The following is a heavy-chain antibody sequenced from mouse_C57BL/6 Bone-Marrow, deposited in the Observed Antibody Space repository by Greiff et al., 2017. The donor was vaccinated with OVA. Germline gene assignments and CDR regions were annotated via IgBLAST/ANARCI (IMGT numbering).Heavy chain of an antibody. Sequence: EVKLQESGAELVRPGASVKLSCTASGFNIKDDYMHWVKQRPEQGLEWIGWIDPENGDTEYASKFQGKATITADTSSNTAYLQLSSLTSEDTAVYYCTTGYGSSDWYFDVWGTGTTVTVSS. CDR2: IDPENGDT. V-gene: IGHV14-4*01. CDR1: GFNIKDDY. D-gene: IGHD1-1*01. CDR3: TTGYGSSDWYFDV. J-gene: IGHJ1*03.